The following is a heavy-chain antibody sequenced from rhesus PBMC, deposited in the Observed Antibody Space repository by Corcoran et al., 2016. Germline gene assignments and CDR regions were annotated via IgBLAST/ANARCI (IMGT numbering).Heavy chain of an antibody. Sequence: QVQLQESGPGVVKPAATLSPTCAVSGGSIGGRYRWSGVIQPPGKGLEWIGDIYGSSTSTNYNPSLKSRVTISKDTSKNQFSLKLSSVTAADTAVYYCAREPGIAAAGLYAFDFWGQGLRVTVSS. J-gene: IGHJ3*01. CDR3: AREPGIAAAGLYAFDF. V-gene: IGHV4S10*01. D-gene: IGHD6S26*01. CDR1: GGSIGGRYR. CDR2: IYGSSTST.